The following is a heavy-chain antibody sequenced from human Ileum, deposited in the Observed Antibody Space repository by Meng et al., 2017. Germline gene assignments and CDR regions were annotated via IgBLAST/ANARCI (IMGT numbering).Heavy chain of an antibody. V-gene: IGHV3-15*04. J-gene: IGHJ4*02. CDR2: IESETRGLTT. CDR3: TTEGLRCHNN. Sequence: EVQLVEAGGGLVEPGGSLRLSCVASGLSFSNAWLSWVRQVPGKGLEWVGRIESETRGLTTYYAAPVKGRFSISRDDSKNALYLQMNSLKTEDSAIYYCTTEGLRCHNNWGQGTLVTVSS. D-gene: IGHD4-17*01. CDR1: GLSFSNAW.